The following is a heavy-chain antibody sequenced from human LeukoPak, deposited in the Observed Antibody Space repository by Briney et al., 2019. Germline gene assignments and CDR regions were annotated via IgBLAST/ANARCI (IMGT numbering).Heavy chain of an antibody. CDR2: FDPEDGET. J-gene: IGHJ4*02. D-gene: IGHD3-9*01. CDR3: ATSPLRYFDWLLSLDY. V-gene: IGHV1-24*01. CDR1: GYTLTELS. Sequence: ASVKVSCKVSGYTLTELSMHWVRQAPGKGLEWMGGFDPEDGETIYAQKFQGRVTMTEDTSTDIAYMELSSLRSEDTAVYYCATSPLRYFDWLLSLDYWGQGTLVTVSS.